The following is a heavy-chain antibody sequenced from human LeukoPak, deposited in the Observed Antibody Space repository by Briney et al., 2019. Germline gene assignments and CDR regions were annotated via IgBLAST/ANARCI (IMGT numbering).Heavy chain of an antibody. CDR1: GASINSFSYS. V-gene: IGHV4-39*01. D-gene: IGHD6-19*01. J-gene: IGHJ6*03. Sequence: SETLSLTCTVSGASINSFSYSWGWIRQPPGKGLEWIGAIDYSGSTYYNPSLKSRVTISIDTSKSQFSLSLHSVTAADTAVYYCARHLWLVSCYYYMDVWDKGTTVTVSS. CDR2: IDYSGST. CDR3: ARHLWLVSCYYYMDV.